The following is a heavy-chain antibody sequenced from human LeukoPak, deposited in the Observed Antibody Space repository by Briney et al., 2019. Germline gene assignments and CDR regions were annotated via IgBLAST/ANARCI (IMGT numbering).Heavy chain of an antibody. V-gene: IGHV3-15*01. CDR3: TQKNCGGDCYQSPYQFDY. CDR2: IKSRADGGTS. J-gene: IGHJ4*01. CDR1: GFIFSNAW. D-gene: IGHD2-21*02. Sequence: PGGSLRLSCAASGFIFSNAWMTWFRQAPGKGLEWVGRIKSRADGGTSDYAAPVKGRFIISRDDSNNMVYLQMNSLKIEDTAVYYCTQKNCGGDCYQSPYQFDYWGHGSLVTVSS.